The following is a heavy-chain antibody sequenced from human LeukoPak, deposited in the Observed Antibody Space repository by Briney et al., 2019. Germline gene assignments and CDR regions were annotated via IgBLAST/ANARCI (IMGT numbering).Heavy chain of an antibody. Sequence: GGSLRLSCAASGFTFSSYGMHWVRQAPGKGLEWVAVIWYDGSNKYYADSVKGRFTISRDNSKNTLYLQMNSLRAEDTAVYYCATPGVDSCGYHYWGQGTLVTVSS. CDR3: ATPGVDSCGYHY. D-gene: IGHD5-18*01. CDR2: IWYDGSNK. V-gene: IGHV3-33*01. J-gene: IGHJ4*02. CDR1: GFTFSSYG.